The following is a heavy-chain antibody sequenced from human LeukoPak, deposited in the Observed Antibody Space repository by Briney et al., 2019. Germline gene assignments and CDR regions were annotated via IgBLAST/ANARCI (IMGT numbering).Heavy chain of an antibody. CDR2: INTNTGNP. J-gene: IGHJ4*02. CDR3: ARGIHSDYYDSSGYDY. CDR1: GYTFTSYA. V-gene: IGHV7-4-1*02. Sequence: ASVKVSCKASGYTFTSYAMNWVRQAPGQGLEWMGWINTNTGNPTYAQGFTGRFVFSLDTSVSTAYLQISSLKAEDTAVYYCARGIHSDYYDSSGYDYWGQGTLVTVSS. D-gene: IGHD3-22*01.